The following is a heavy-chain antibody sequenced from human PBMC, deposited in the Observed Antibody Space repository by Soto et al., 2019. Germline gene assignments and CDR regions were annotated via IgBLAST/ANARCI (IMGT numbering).Heavy chain of an antibody. Sequence: ASVKVSCKVSGYTLTELSMHWVRQAPGKGLEWMGGFVPEDGETIYAQKFQGRVTMTEDTSTDTAYMELSSLRSEDTAVYYCATVVRYYYDSSGYYYVGEGYSDYWGQGTLVTVSS. CDR2: FVPEDGET. V-gene: IGHV1-24*01. CDR1: GYTLTELS. CDR3: ATVVRYYYDSSGYYYVGEGYSDY. J-gene: IGHJ4*02. D-gene: IGHD3-22*01.